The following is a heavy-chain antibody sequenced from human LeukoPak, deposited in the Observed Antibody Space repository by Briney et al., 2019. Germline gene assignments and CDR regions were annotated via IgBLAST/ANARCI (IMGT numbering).Heavy chain of an antibody. Sequence: GGSLRLSCAASGFTFSSYSMNWVRQAPGKGLEWVSYISSSSSTIYYADSVKGRFTISRDNAKNSLYLQMSSLRAEDTAVYYCARAQDIVATIEGYYYYGMDVWGQGTTVTVSS. CDR2: ISSSSSTI. D-gene: IGHD5-12*01. J-gene: IGHJ6*02. CDR1: GFTFSSYS. V-gene: IGHV3-48*04. CDR3: ARAQDIVATIEGYYYYGMDV.